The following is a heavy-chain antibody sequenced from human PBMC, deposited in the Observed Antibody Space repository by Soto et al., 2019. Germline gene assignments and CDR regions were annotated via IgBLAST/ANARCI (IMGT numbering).Heavy chain of an antibody. J-gene: IGHJ4*02. Sequence: QVQLQESGPGLVKPSQTLSLTCTVSGGSISSGGYYWSWIRQHPGKGLEWIGYIYYSGSTYYNPSLKSPVTISVDTSKNQFSLKLSSLTAADTAVYYWARDVARGGNFDYWGQGTLVTVSS. V-gene: IGHV4-31*01. D-gene: IGHD3-16*01. CDR1: GGSISSGGYY. CDR3: ARDVARGGNFDY. CDR2: IYYSGST.